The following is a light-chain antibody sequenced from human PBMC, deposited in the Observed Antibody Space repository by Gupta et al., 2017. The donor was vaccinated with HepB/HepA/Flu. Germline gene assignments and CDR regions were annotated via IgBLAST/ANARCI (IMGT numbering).Light chain of an antibody. CDR1: QNIGSN. J-gene: IGKJ1*01. CDR3: HQSNSHKT. CDR2: SAS. Sequence: EIVLTQSLDFQSVTPKEKVTITCRASQNIGSNLHWYQQKPDQSPKLLIKSASQSFSGVPSRFSGSGSGTDCTLTISGLEVEDAATCFCHQSNSHKTFGQGTKVEIK. V-gene: IGKV6-21*01.